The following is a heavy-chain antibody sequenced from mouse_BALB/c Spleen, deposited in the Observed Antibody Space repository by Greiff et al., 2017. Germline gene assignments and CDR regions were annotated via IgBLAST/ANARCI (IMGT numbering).Heavy chain of an antibody. CDR2: IDPENGDT. D-gene: IGHD1-1*01. CDR1: GFNIKDYY. Sequence: EVQLQQSGAELVRPGASVKLSCTASGFNIKDYYMHWVKQRPEQGLEWIGWIDPENGDTEYAPKFQGKATMTADTSSNTAYLQLSSLTSEDTAVYSCNALITPVVEDYYFDYWGQGTTLTVSS. J-gene: IGHJ2*01. V-gene: IGHV14-4*02. CDR3: NALITPVVEDYYFDY.